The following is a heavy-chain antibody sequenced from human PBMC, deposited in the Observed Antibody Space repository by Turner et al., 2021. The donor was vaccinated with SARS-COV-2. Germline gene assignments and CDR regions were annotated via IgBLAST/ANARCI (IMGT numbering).Heavy chain of an antibody. CDR1: GGSISSSNYY. J-gene: IGHJ6*02. CDR2: IYYSGST. V-gene: IGHV4-39*01. CDR3: ARLLNPGSYYYYYYGMDV. Sequence: QLQLQESGPGLVKPSETLSLTCTVSGGSISSSNYYWGWIRQPPGKGLEWIGSIYYSGSTYYNPSIKSRVTISVDTSKNQFSLKLSSVTAADTAVYYCARLLNPGSYYYYYYGMDVWGQGTTVTVSS. D-gene: IGHD3-10*01.